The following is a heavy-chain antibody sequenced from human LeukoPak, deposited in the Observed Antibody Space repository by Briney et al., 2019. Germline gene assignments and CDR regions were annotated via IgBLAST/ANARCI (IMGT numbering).Heavy chain of an antibody. CDR1: GGSFSGYY. J-gene: IGHJ1*01. V-gene: IGHV4-34*01. D-gene: IGHD4-23*01. CDR3: ARTYGGYFQH. CDR2: MNHSGTT. Sequence: PSETLSLTCAVYGGSFSGYYWSWVRQPPGKGLEWIAEMNHSGTTNYNPSLKSRVTISVDTSKNQFSLKLSSVTAADTAVYYCARTYGGYFQHWGQDTLVTVSS.